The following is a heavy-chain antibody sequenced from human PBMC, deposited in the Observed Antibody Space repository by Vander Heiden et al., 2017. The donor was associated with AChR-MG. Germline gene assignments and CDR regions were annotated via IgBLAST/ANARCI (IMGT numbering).Heavy chain of an antibody. CDR3: VKDRLQWLVDYWYFDL. CDR1: GFDFGTYG. CDR2: ISYDATEK. V-gene: IGHV3-30*18. J-gene: IGHJ2*01. D-gene: IGHD6-19*01. Sequence: QVQLVESGGGVVQPGRPLRLSCAASGFDFGTYGIHWVRQAPGKGLEWVATISYDATEKTYAESVKGRFTISRDNSRNTLFLQMNSLRADDTAMYYCVKDRLQWLVDYWYFDLWGRGTLVTVSS.